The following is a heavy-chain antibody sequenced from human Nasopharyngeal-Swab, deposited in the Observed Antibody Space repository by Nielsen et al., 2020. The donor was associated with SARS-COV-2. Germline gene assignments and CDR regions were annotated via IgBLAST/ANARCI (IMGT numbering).Heavy chain of an antibody. CDR1: GFTFSSYW. V-gene: IGHV3-7*01. CDR3: ARVGINSYGFYYYYYGMDV. Sequence: GESLKISCAASGFTFSSYWMSWVRQAPGKGLEWVANIKQDGSEKYYVDSVKGRFTISRDNVKNSLYLQMNSLRAEDTAVYYCARVGINSYGFYYYYYGMDVWGQGTTVTVSS. J-gene: IGHJ6*02. CDR2: IKQDGSEK. D-gene: IGHD5-18*01.